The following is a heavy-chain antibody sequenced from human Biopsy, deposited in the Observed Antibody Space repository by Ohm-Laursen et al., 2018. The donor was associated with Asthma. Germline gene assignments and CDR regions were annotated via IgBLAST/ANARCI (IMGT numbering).Heavy chain of an antibody. CDR3: SRARETTNYGDSDVDI. CDR1: RFSFDNYF. J-gene: IGHJ4*02. V-gene: IGHV1-46*02. Sequence: ASVKVSCKASRFSFDNYFMHWVRQAPGQGLEWMGIINPSGAGTRYAEKFRGRLIVTRDPSTRTAFMDPRSLRSDDTAIYFCSRARETTNYGDSDVDIWGQGTLITVSS. CDR2: INPSGAGT. D-gene: IGHD2-8*01.